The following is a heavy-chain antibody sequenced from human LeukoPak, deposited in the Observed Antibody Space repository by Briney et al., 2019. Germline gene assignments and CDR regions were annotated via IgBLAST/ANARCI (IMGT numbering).Heavy chain of an antibody. Sequence: GGSLRLSCAASGFTFSSYAMHWVRQAPGKGLEYVSAISSDGGSTYYANSVKGRFTISRDNSKNTLYLQMGSLRAEDTAVYYCAKGGVVVTAPLDYWGQGTLVTVSS. CDR1: GFTFSSYA. V-gene: IGHV3-64*01. J-gene: IGHJ4*02. CDR3: AKGGVVVTAPLDY. D-gene: IGHD2-21*02. CDR2: ISSDGGST.